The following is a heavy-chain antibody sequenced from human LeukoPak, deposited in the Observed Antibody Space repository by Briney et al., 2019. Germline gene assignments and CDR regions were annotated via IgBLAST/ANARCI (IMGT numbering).Heavy chain of an antibody. D-gene: IGHD2-15*01. CDR1: GGTFSSYA. CDR2: IIPIFGTA. J-gene: IGHJ4*02. V-gene: IGHV1-69*13. CDR3: ARGGRLRYCSGGSCYPPDY. Sequence: SVKVSCKASGGTFSSYAISWVRQAPGQGLEWIGGIIPIFGTANYAQKFQGRVTITADESTSTAYMELSSLRSEDTAVYYCARGGRLRYCSGGSCYPPDYWGQGTLVTVSS.